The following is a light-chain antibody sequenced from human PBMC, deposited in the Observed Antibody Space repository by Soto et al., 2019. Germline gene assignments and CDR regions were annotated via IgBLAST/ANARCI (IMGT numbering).Light chain of an antibody. CDR3: RSYTTSRLYG. CDR2: DGS. CDR1: NSDVDGYNY. V-gene: IGLV2-14*01. Sequence: QSVLTQPASVSGSPGQSITISCSGTNSDVDGYNYVSWYQQHPGKAPKLMMYDGSYRPPGISNRFSGFKSVNTASLTISGLQAEDGADYYCRSYTTSRLYGFGTGINVTVL. J-gene: IGLJ1*01.